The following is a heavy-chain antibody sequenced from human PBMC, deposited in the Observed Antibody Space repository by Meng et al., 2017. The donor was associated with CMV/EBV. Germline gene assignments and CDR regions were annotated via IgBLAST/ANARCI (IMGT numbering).Heavy chain of an antibody. CDR2: IRYDGSNK. V-gene: IGHV3-30*02. CDR1: GFTFSSYG. CDR3: AKDPPPVLLIAAAGTPSYGMDV. J-gene: IGHJ6*02. Sequence: GESLKISCAASGFTFSSYGMHWVRQAPGKGLEWVAFIRYDGSNKYYADSVKGRFTISRDNSKNTLYLQMNSLRAEDTAVCYCAKDPPPVLLIAAAGTPSYGMDVWGQGTTVTVSS. D-gene: IGHD6-13*01.